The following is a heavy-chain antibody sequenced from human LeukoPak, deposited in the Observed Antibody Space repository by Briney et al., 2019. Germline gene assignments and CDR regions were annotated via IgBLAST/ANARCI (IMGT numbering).Heavy chain of an antibody. Sequence: QPGGSLRLSCAASGFTFDHYAMSWVRQAPGKGLEWVSTISGSGASTYYADSLRGRFTIMRDNSKNTLYLQMNSLRAEDTAVYYCAKDWGGTSCLDYWGQGTLVTVSS. V-gene: IGHV3-23*01. CDR3: AKDWGGTSCLDY. D-gene: IGHD2-2*01. J-gene: IGHJ4*02. CDR1: GFTFDHYA. CDR2: ISGSGAST.